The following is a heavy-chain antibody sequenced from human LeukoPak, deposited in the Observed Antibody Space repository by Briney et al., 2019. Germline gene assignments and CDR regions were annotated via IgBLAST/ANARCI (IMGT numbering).Heavy chain of an antibody. Sequence: PGGSLRLSCSASGFTFRNYIMHWVRQAPGKGLEWVSSISSSSSYIYYADSVKGRFTISRDNAKNSLYLQMNSLRAEDTAVYYCARAQRGQLWSDYWGQGTLVTVSS. V-gene: IGHV3-21*01. D-gene: IGHD5-18*01. CDR2: ISSSSSYI. J-gene: IGHJ4*02. CDR1: GFTFRNYI. CDR3: ARAQRGQLWSDY.